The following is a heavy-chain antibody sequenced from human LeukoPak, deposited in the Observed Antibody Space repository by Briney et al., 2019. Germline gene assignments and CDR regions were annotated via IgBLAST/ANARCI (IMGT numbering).Heavy chain of an antibody. V-gene: IGHV3-30-3*01. Sequence: GGSLRLSCAASGFTFSSYAMLWVRQAPGKGLEWVAVISYGGSNKYYADSVKGRFTISRDNSKNTLYLQMNSLRAEDTAVYYCARDLSRIAAARKKKYYYYGMDVWGQGTTVTVSS. CDR2: ISYGGSNK. D-gene: IGHD6-13*01. CDR3: ARDLSRIAAARKKKYYYYGMDV. CDR1: GFTFSSYA. J-gene: IGHJ6*02.